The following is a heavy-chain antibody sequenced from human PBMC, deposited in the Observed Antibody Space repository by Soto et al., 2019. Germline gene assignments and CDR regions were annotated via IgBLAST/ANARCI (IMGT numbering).Heavy chain of an antibody. Sequence: ASXKVSCKASGYTFTRYAVHWVRQAPGQRLEWMGWINAGNGNTKYSERFQGRVTLTRDTSATTAYMELSSLRSEDTALYYCAKVGGFDPWGQGTLVTVSS. CDR1: GYTFTRYA. D-gene: IGHD2-15*01. CDR2: INAGNGNT. CDR3: AKVGGFDP. V-gene: IGHV1-3*01. J-gene: IGHJ5*02.